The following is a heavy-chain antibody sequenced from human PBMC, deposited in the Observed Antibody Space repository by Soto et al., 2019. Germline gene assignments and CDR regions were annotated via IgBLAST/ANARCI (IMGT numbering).Heavy chain of an antibody. V-gene: IGHV6-1*01. CDR3: ARAAAADYYYGMDV. Sequence: QTLSLTCAISGDSVSTNSATWDWIRQSPSRGLEWLGRTYYRSKWYNDYAVSVKSRITINPDTSKNQFSLHLNSVTPEDTAVYYCARAAAADYYYGMDVWGQGTTVTVSS. D-gene: IGHD6-13*01. CDR1: GDSVSTNSAT. CDR2: TYYRSKWYN. J-gene: IGHJ6*02.